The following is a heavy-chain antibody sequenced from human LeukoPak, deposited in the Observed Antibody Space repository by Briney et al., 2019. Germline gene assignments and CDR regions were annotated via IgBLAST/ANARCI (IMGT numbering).Heavy chain of an antibody. CDR3: ARGGWYYGSGRTYGMDV. Sequence: PSETLSLTCTVSGGSISGYYWSWIRQPPGKGLEWIGYIYYSGSTNYNPSLKSRVTISVDTSKNQFSLKLSSVTAADTAVYYCARGGWYYGSGRTYGMDVWGQGTTVTVSS. D-gene: IGHD3-10*01. CDR2: IYYSGST. J-gene: IGHJ6*02. CDR1: GGSISGYY. V-gene: IGHV4-59*01.